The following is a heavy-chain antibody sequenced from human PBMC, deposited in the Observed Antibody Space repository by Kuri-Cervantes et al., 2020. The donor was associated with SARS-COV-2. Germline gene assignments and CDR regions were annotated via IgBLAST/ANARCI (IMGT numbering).Heavy chain of an antibody. J-gene: IGHJ3*02. Sequence: ASVKVSCKVSGYTLTELSMHWVRQAPGKGLEWMGGFDPEDGETIYAQKFQDRVTMTRDTSITTAYMDVSRLRSDDTAVYYCVRFRYYDTIREAVDIWGQGTRVTVSS. CDR1: GYTLTELS. CDR2: FDPEDGET. D-gene: IGHD3-22*01. V-gene: IGHV1-24*01. CDR3: VRFRYYDTIREAVDI.